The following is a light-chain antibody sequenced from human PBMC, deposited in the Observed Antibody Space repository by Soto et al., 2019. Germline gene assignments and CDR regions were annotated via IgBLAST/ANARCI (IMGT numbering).Light chain of an antibody. Sequence: DIQMTQSPSSLSASEGDRVTITCRAGQTISNYLNWYQQRPGKAPRLLIYDSSSLQSEVPSRFSGSGSGTDFTLTISSLQPEDFATYYCQQSYSTPRTFGQGTKVEIK. V-gene: IGKV1-39*01. J-gene: IGKJ1*01. CDR2: DSS. CDR1: QTISNY. CDR3: QQSYSTPRT.